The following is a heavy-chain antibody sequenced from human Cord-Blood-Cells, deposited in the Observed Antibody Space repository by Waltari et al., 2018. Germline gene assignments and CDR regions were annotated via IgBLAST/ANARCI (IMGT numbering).Heavy chain of an antibody. CDR2: IYYSGST. D-gene: IGHD2-2*01. Sequence: QLQLQESGPGLVKPSETLSLTCTVSGGSISSYYWTWLRQPPGKGMEWIGYIYYSGSTNYNPSLKSRVTISVDTSKNQFSLKLSSVTAADTAVYYCARRYCSSTSCYDAFDIWGQGTMVTVSS. J-gene: IGHJ3*02. CDR1: GGSISSYY. V-gene: IGHV4-59*01. CDR3: ARRYCSSTSCYDAFDI.